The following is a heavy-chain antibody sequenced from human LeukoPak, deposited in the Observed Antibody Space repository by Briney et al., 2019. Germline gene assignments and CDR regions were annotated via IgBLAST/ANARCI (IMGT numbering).Heavy chain of an antibody. CDR1: GFSFSSYS. D-gene: IGHD5-12*01. CDR3: VSPTADYPFLYYFDS. Sequence: GGSLRLSCAASGFSFSSYSIHWVRQAPGKGLEWVAVISSDGNSKNFALSVKGRFAISRGNPKNTLFLQMNNLRSEDTALYYCVSPTADYPFLYYFDSWGQGTLVTVSS. V-gene: IGHV3-30*09. J-gene: IGHJ4*02. CDR2: ISSDGNSK.